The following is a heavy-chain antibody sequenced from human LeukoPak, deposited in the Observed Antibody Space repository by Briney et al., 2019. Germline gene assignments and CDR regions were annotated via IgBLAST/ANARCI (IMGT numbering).Heavy chain of an antibody. CDR3: ARPNRDYYDSSGYDAFDI. CDR1: GFTFSSYS. V-gene: IGHV3-21*01. D-gene: IGHD3-22*01. J-gene: IGHJ3*02. CDR2: ISSSSSYI. Sequence: GGSLRLSCAASGFTFSSYSMNGVRQAPGKGLEWVSSISSSSSYIYYADSVKGRFTISRDNAKNSLYLQMNSLRAEDTAVYYCARPNRDYYDSSGYDAFDIWGQGTIVTVSS.